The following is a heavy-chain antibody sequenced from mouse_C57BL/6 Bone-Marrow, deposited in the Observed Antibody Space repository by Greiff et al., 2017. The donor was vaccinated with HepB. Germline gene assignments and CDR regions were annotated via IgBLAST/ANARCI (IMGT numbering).Heavy chain of an antibody. CDR2: ISSGSSTI. CDR1: GFTFSDYG. CDR3: ASGYFDV. Sequence: EVQLVESGGGLVKPGGSLKLSCAASGFTFSDYGMHWVRQAPEKGLEWVAYISSGSSTIYYADTVKGRCTISRDNTKNTLFLQMTSLRSEDTAMYYGASGYFDVWGTGTTVTVSS. V-gene: IGHV5-17*01. J-gene: IGHJ1*03.